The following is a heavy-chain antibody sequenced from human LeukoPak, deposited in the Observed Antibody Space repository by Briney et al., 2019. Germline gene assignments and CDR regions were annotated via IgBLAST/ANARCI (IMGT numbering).Heavy chain of an antibody. CDR2: ISAYNGNT. D-gene: IGHD3-10*01. Sequence: ASVKVSCKASGYTFTSYGISWVRQAPGQGLEWMGWISAYNGNTNYAQKLQGRVTMTTDTSTSTAYMELRSLRSDDTAVYYCARLFDGSGSYYTPFDYWGQGTLVTVSS. J-gene: IGHJ4*02. CDR3: ARLFDGSGSYYTPFDY. CDR1: GYTFTSYG. V-gene: IGHV1-18*01.